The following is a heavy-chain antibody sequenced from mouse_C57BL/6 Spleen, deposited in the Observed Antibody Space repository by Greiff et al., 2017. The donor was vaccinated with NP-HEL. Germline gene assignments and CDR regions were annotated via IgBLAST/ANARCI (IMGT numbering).Heavy chain of an antibody. Sequence: EVKLEESGPGLVKPSQSLSLTCSVTGHSITSGYYWNWIRQFPGNKLEWMGYISYDGSNNYNPSLKNRISITRDTSKNQFFLKLNSVTTEDTATYYCAREGYYGLWYFDVWGTGTTVTVSS. CDR2: ISYDGSN. D-gene: IGHD2-1*01. J-gene: IGHJ1*03. CDR3: AREGYYGLWYFDV. V-gene: IGHV3-6*01. CDR1: GHSITSGYY.